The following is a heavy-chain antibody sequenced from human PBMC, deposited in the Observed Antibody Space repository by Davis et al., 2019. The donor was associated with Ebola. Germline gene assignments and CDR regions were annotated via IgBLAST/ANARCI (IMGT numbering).Heavy chain of an antibody. CDR1: GFTFNNYV. CDR3: VKDRRGSYAFDI. V-gene: IGHV3-64D*06. J-gene: IGHJ3*02. CDR2: INDNGGTT. D-gene: IGHD1-26*01. Sequence: PGGSLRLSCSASGFTFNNYVMHWVRQAPGRGLDFVSGINDNGGTTHYADSVKGRFTISRDDSRSTVYLQMSSLTVEDTALYYCVKDRRGSYAFDIWGQGTMVTVSS.